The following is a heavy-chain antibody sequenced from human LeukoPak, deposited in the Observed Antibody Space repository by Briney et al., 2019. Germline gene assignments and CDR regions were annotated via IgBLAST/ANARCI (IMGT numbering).Heavy chain of an antibody. CDR1: GYKFTGYY. Sequence: ASVKVPCKASGYKFTGYYMHWVRQAPGQGLEWVGIINPSTGTTDFAQNFQGRVSMTRDLTTTTVYMNMSKLTSGDTAIYFCARSGAGRSSWFDPWGPGTLVTVSS. J-gene: IGHJ5*02. CDR2: INPSTGTT. D-gene: IGHD4-17*01. V-gene: IGHV1-46*01. CDR3: ARSGAGRSSWFDP.